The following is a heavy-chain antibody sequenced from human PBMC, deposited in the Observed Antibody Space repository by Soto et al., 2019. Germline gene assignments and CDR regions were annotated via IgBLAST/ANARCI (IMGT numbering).Heavy chain of an antibody. D-gene: IGHD2-15*01. CDR2: IYHSGTT. Sequence: QVQLQESGPGLVKPSGTLSLTCAVAGGSISDNWWSWVRQAPGKGLEWIGEIYHSGTTYYNPSLNGLGIILGDKSASQISLTLSSVTAADTAVYYCARHVAVPRTRGFDYWGQGALVAVSS. J-gene: IGHJ4*02. V-gene: IGHV4-4*02. CDR3: ARHVAVPRTRGFDY. CDR1: GGSISDNW.